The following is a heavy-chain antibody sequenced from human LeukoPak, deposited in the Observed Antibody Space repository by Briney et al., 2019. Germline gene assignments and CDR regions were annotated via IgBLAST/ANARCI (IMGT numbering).Heavy chain of an antibody. V-gene: IGHV3-53*01. CDR1: GFTVSSNY. CDR2: IYSGGST. Sequence: GGSLRLSCAASGFTVSSNYMSWVRQAPGQGLEWVSVIYSGGSTYYADSVKGRFTISRDNSKNTLYLQMNSLRAEDTAVYYCARKVGATTGMDVWGQGTTVTVSS. D-gene: IGHD1-26*01. J-gene: IGHJ6*02. CDR3: ARKVGATTGMDV.